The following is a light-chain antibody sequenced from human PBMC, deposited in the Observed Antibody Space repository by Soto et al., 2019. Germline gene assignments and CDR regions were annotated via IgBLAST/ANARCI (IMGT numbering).Light chain of an antibody. V-gene: IGKV3-15*01. CDR3: QHYNNWPLA. CDR2: DAS. J-gene: IGKJ4*01. Sequence: EIVMTKSPATLDVSPGDRATLSCRASQSISANLAWYQQKPGQAPRRLVYDASTRATDFPDRFSGSGSGTEFTLTITSLHSDDSATYYCQHYNNWPLAFGGGTTVAIK. CDR1: QSISAN.